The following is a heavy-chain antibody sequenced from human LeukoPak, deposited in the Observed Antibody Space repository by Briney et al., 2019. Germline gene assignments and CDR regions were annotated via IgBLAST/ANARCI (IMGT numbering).Heavy chain of an antibody. Sequence: PGGSLRLSCAASGFTFSSYWMHWVRQAPGKGLVWVSRINSDGSSTSYADSVKGRFTISRDNAKNTLYLQINSLRAEDTAVYYCARAGLPWFGESHYDYWGQGTLVTVSS. CDR2: INSDGSST. D-gene: IGHD3-10*01. CDR1: GFTFSSYW. J-gene: IGHJ4*02. CDR3: ARAGLPWFGESHYDY. V-gene: IGHV3-74*01.